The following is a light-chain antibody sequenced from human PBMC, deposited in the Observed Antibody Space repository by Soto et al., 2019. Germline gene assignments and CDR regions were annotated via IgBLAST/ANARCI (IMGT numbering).Light chain of an antibody. CDR2: AND. J-gene: IGLJ3*02. Sequence: QSVLTQPPSASGTPGQRVTISCSGSGSNVGTSYVYWYQQLPGTAPKLLFYANDQRPSGVPDRFSGSKSGTSASLAISGLRSEDEADYYCAAWDDSLSGRVFGGGTKLTVL. V-gene: IGLV1-47*01. CDR1: GSNVGTSY. CDR3: AAWDDSLSGRV.